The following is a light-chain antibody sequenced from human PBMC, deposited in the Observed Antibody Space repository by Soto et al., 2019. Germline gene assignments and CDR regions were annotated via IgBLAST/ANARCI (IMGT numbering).Light chain of an antibody. Sequence: QTVVPQEPSLTVSPGGTVTLTCASSTGAVTSGHYPNWFQQKPGQTPRALIYSTNNKHSWTPARFSGSLLGGKAALTLSGAQPEDEAEYYCLLFYGVGLVFGGGTKLTVL. CDR3: LLFYGVGLV. J-gene: IGLJ2*01. CDR2: STN. CDR1: TGAVTSGHY. V-gene: IGLV7-43*01.